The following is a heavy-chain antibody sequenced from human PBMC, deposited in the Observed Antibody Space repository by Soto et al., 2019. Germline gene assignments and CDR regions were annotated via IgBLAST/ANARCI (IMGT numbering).Heavy chain of an antibody. CDR3: ARHGGVAAAGRRPYWFDP. CDR1: GGSISSSSYY. CDR2: IYYSGST. Sequence: SPDTLSLTCTVSGGSISSSSYYWGWIRQPPGKGLEWIGSIYYSGSTYYNPSLKSRVTISVDTSKNQFSLKLSSVTAADTAVYYCARHGGVAAAGRRPYWFDPWGQGTLVTVSS. V-gene: IGHV4-39*01. J-gene: IGHJ5*02. D-gene: IGHD6-13*01.